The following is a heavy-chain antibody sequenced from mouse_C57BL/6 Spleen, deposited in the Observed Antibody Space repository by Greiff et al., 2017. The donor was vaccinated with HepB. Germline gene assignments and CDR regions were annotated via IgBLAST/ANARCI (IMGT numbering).Heavy chain of an antibody. J-gene: IGHJ1*03. V-gene: IGHV1-52*01. CDR1: GYTFTSYW. CDR2: IDPSVSET. Sequence: QVQLQQPGAELVRPGSSVKLSCKASGYTFTSYWMHWVKQRPIQGLEWIGNIDPSVSETHYNQKFKDKATLTVDKSSSTAYMQLSSLTSEDSAVYYCARYGNYRYFDVWGTGTTVTVSS. D-gene: IGHD2-1*01. CDR3: ARYGNYRYFDV.